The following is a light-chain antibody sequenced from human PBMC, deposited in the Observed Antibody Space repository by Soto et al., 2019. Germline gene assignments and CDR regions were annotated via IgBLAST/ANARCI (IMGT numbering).Light chain of an antibody. J-gene: IGKJ3*01. CDR3: QQYSSYEIFA. V-gene: IGKV1-5*03. CDR1: QSVSAW. Sequence: DIQMTQSPSTLSASVGDRVTLTCRASQSVSAWLDWFQQRPGKAPKLLIYKTSNLESGVPSRFSGSGSATEFTLTISSLQPDDFATYYCQQYSSYEIFAFGPGTKVDIK. CDR2: KTS.